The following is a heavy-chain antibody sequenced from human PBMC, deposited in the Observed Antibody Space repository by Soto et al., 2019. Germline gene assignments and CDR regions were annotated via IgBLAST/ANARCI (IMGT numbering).Heavy chain of an antibody. CDR3: ARDSGTDYGMDV. Sequence: QVQLVESGGGVVQPGRSLRLSCAASGFTFSSYAMHWVRQAPGKGLEWVAVISYDGSNKYYADSVKGRFIISRDNSKNTLYLQMNSLRAEDTVVYYCARDSGTDYGMDVWGQGTTVTVSS. V-gene: IGHV3-30-3*01. J-gene: IGHJ6*02. CDR1: GFTFSSYA. CDR2: ISYDGSNK. D-gene: IGHD3-10*01.